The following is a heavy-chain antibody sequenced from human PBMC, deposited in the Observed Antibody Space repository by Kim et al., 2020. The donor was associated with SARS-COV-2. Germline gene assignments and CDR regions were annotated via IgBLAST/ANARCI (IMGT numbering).Heavy chain of an antibody. V-gene: IGHV1-69*01. CDR2: GTA. CDR3: ARGRQQLAD. J-gene: IGHJ4*02. D-gene: IGHD6-13*01. Sequence: GTANYAQKVQGRVTITADESTSTAYMGLSSLRSEDTAVYYCARGRQQLADWGQGTLGTVSS.